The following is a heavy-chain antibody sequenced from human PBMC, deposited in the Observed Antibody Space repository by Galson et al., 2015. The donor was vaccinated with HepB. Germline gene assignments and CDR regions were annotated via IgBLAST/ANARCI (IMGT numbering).Heavy chain of an antibody. J-gene: IGHJ4*02. CDR3: AREAHIAAPASFDY. CDR1: GFSFSNYG. V-gene: IGHV3-33*08. Sequence: SLRLSCAASGFSFSNYGMHWVRQAPGKGLEWVALIWKDGSNKYFSDSVKGRFTISRDNSKKTLYLQMNSLRAEDTALYYCAREAHIAAPASFDYWGQGTLVTVSS. D-gene: IGHD6-25*01. CDR2: IWKDGSNK.